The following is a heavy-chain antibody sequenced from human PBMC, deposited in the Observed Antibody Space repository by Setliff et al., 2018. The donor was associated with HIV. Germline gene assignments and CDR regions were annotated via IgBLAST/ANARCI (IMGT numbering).Heavy chain of an antibody. D-gene: IGHD3-10*01. CDR1: GGTFNNYA. J-gene: IGHJ4*02. CDR3: ATVFYYNSESYSLDY. CDR2: IIHLFGTT. Sequence: SVQVSCKASGGTFNNYAISWVRQAPGQGLEWVGGIIHLFGTTNYAQKFQGRVTITADESTNTAHMELNSLRSIDTAMYYCATVFYYNSESYSLDYWGQGMLVTVSS. V-gene: IGHV1-69*13.